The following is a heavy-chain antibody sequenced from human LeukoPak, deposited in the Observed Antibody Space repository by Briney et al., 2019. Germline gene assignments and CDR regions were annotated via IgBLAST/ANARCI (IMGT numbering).Heavy chain of an antibody. Sequence: ASVKVSCKASGYTFTRYTVHWVRQAPGQSLEWMGWINTDNGITKYSQKFQGRLTITRDTSASTAYMELSSLRSEDTAAYYCARDSFGTSRPSDYWGQGTLVTVSA. CDR3: ARDSFGTSRPSDY. V-gene: IGHV1-3*04. CDR1: GYTFTRYT. CDR2: INTDNGIT. D-gene: IGHD2-2*01. J-gene: IGHJ4*02.